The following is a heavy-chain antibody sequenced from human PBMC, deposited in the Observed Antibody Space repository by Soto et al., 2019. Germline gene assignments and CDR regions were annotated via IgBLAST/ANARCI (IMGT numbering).Heavy chain of an antibody. CDR3: TRPSYGLLDAFDV. J-gene: IGHJ3*01. D-gene: IGHD2-15*01. CDR2: ISSSGSTI. CDR1: GLTFSDSY. V-gene: IGHV3-11*01. Sequence: QVQLVESGGGLVKPGGSLRLSCAASGLTFSDSYMSWIRQAPGKGLECISYISSSGSTIYYADSVKGRFTMSRDNAKNSLYLQMTSLRAEDTAIYYCTRPSYGLLDAFDVWGQGTMVTVSA.